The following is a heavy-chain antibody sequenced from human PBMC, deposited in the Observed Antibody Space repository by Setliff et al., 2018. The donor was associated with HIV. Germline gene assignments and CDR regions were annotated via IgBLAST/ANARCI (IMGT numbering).Heavy chain of an antibody. J-gene: IGHJ4*01. V-gene: IGHV4-61*02. CDR3: ARVAFYGPGSHDYFDH. Sequence: SETLSLTCTVSGVSINTGSFYWNWIRQPAGKGLEWIGRIYTSGSTSYTPSLKSRVSISVDTSKNQFSLKLNSVAATDTAMYYCARVAFYGPGSHDYFDHWGHGILVTVSS. CDR1: GVSINTGSFY. CDR2: IYTSGST. D-gene: IGHD3-10*01.